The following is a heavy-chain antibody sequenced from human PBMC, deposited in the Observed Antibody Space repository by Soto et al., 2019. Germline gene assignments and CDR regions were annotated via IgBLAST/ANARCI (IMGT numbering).Heavy chain of an antibody. J-gene: IGHJ4*02. Sequence: SETLSLTCAVYGGSFSGYYWSWIRQPPGKGLEWIGEINHSGSTNYNPSLKSRVTISVDNSKNTLYLQMNSLRAEDTAVYYCARDSQVVRGVIKVPAIDYWGQGTLVTVSS. CDR3: ARDSQVVRGVIKVPAIDY. D-gene: IGHD3-10*01. CDR1: GGSFSGYY. CDR2: INHSGST. V-gene: IGHV4-34*01.